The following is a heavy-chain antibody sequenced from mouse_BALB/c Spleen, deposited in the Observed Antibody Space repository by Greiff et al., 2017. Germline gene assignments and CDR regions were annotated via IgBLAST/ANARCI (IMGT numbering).Heavy chain of an antibody. Sequence: QVQLQQPGAELVRPGASVKLSCKASGYTFTSYWINWVKQRPGQGLEWIGNIYPSDSYTNYNQKFKDKATLTVDKSSSTAYIQLSSPTSEDSAVYYCTRRYRYDEGYYFDYWGQGTTLTVSS. CDR3: TRRYRYDEGYYFDY. J-gene: IGHJ2*01. V-gene: IGHV1-69*02. CDR2: IYPSDSYT. CDR1: GYTFTSYW. D-gene: IGHD2-14*01.